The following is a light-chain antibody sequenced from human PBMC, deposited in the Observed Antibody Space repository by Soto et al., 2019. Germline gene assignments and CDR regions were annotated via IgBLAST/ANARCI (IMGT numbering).Light chain of an antibody. J-gene: IGKJ5*01. V-gene: IGKV3-15*01. CDR3: QQHNSFSIT. CDR1: QSVNSN. CDR2: GAS. Sequence: ETVLTQSPATLSVSPGARAPLSCRASQSVNSNLAWYQQKPGQAPRLLIYGASSRATGIPARFSGSGSGTEFTLTINSLQADDFATYYCQQHNSFSITFGQGTRLEIK.